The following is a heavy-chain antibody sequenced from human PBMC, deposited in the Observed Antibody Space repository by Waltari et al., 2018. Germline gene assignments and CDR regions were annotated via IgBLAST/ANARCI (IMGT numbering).Heavy chain of an antibody. CDR3: ARDRDSGSYRYGAFDI. D-gene: IGHD1-26*01. CDR1: GFTVSSNY. J-gene: IGHJ3*02. CDR2: IYSGGST. V-gene: IGHV3-53*01. Sequence: EVQLVESGGGLIQPGGSLRLSCAASGFTVSSNYMSWVRQAPGKGLEWVSVIYSGGSTYYADSVKGRFTISRDNSKNTLYLQMNSLRAEDTAVYYCARDRDSGSYRYGAFDIWGQGTMVTVSS.